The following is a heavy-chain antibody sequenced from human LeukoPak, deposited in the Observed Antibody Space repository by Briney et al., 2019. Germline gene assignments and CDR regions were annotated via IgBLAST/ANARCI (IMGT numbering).Heavy chain of an antibody. J-gene: IGHJ4*02. Sequence: GASVKVSCKASGYTFTDYYMHWVRQAPGQGLKWMGWINPNSGDTNYAQKFQGRVTMTRDTSITTAYLDLSSLRSDDTAVYYCARGSRGSPYSGYDYFDYWGQGTLVTVSS. CDR2: INPNSGDT. CDR3: ARGSRGSPYSGYDYFDY. CDR1: GYTFTDYY. V-gene: IGHV1-2*02. D-gene: IGHD5-12*01.